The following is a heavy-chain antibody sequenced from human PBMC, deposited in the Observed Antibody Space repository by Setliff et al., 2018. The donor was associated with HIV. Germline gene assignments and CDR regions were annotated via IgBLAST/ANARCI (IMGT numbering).Heavy chain of an antibody. Sequence: PSQTLSLTCAISGDSVSNNNAAWNWIRQSPSRGLEWLGRTHYRSKWYHDYAASLKGRMNISSDTSRNQFSLQLTSVTAADTAVYYCVNPSGAMGDFDSWGQGTLVTVSS. V-gene: IGHV6-1*01. D-gene: IGHD3-16*01. J-gene: IGHJ4*02. CDR1: GDSVSNNNAA. CDR2: THYRSKWYH. CDR3: VNPSGAMGDFDS.